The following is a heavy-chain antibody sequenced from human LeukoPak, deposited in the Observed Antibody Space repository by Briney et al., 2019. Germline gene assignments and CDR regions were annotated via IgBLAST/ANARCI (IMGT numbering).Heavy chain of an antibody. J-gene: IGHJ2*01. V-gene: IGHV5-51*01. CDR3: ARVHDSSGYYWYFDL. Sequence: GESLKISCKGSGYRFNTYWIAWVRQMPGKGLEWMGIIYPGDSDPRYRPSFRGQVNISADKSISTAYLQWNSLKASDTAMYYCARVHDSSGYYWYFDLWGRGTLVTVSS. D-gene: IGHD3-22*01. CDR1: GYRFNTYW. CDR2: IYPGDSDP.